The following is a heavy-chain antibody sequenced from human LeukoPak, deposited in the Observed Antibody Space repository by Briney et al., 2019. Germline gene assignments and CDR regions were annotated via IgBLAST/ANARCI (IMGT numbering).Heavy chain of an antibody. J-gene: IGHJ4*02. D-gene: IGHD7-27*01. Sequence: PSGTLSLTCAVSGGSIINSNWWSWIRQPPGKGLEWIGYIYHSGSTYYNPSLKSRVTISVDRSKNQFSLKLSSVTAADTAVYYCARADLGIFGRTNVFDYWGQGTLVTVSS. CDR3: ARADLGIFGRTNVFDY. CDR1: GGSIINSNW. CDR2: IYHSGST. V-gene: IGHV4-4*02.